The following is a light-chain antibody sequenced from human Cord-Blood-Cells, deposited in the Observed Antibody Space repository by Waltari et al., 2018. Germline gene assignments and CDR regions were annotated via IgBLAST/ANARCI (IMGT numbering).Light chain of an antibody. Sequence: ELVLTQSPATLSLSPGERATLSCGASQSVCSSYLAWYQQKPGLAPRLLIYDASSRATGIPDRFSGSGSGTDFTLTISRLEPEDFAVYYCQQYGSSPPLTFGGGTKVEIK. CDR3: QQYGSSPPLT. CDR1: QSVCSSY. V-gene: IGKV3D-20*01. J-gene: IGKJ4*01. CDR2: DAS.